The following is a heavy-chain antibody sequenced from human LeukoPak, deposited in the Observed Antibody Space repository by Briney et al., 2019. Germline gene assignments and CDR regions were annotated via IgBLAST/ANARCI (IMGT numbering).Heavy chain of an antibody. J-gene: IGHJ4*02. CDR3: ATGRTPLLWFAELFFIY. CDR1: GYTLTELS. CDR2: FDPEVGET. D-gene: IGHD3-10*01. V-gene: IGHV1-24*01. Sequence: ASVKVSCKVSGYTLTELSIHWVRQAPGKGLEWMGGFDPEVGETIYAQKFQGRVTMTDDTSTDAAYMEVSSLTSEDTAIYYCATGRTPLLWFAELFFIYWGQGTLVTVSS.